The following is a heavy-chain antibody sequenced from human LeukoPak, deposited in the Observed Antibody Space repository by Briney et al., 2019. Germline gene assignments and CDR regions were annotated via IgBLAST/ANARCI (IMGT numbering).Heavy chain of an antibody. D-gene: IGHD3-22*01. CDR3: ASLYYDSSGYYYSY. J-gene: IGHJ4*02. CDR2: IYYSGST. V-gene: IGHV4-30-4*01. Sequence: SETLSLTCTVSGGSISSGDYYWSWIRQPPGKGLEWIGYIYYSGSTYYNPSLKSRVTISVDTSTNQFSLKLSSVTAADTAVYYCASLYYDSSGYYYSYWGQGTLVTVSS. CDR1: GGSISSGDYY.